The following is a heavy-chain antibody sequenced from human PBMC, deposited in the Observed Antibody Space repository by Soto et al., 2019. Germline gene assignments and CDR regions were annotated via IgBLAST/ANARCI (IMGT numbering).Heavy chain of an antibody. Sequence: GGSLRLSCSASGFTFRHYYMSWIRQAPGKGLEWVSHISSSGSTTYYADSVKGRFTSSRDNAKNSLLLQMNSLRAEDTAVYYCARVVTTVTNRYYALDVWGQGTTATVSS. CDR2: ISSSGSTT. CDR1: GFTFRHYY. J-gene: IGHJ6*02. D-gene: IGHD4-17*01. V-gene: IGHV3-11*01. CDR3: ARVVTTVTNRYYALDV.